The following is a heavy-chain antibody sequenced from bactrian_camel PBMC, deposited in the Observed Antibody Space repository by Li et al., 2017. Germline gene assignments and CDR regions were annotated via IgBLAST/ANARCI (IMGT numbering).Heavy chain of an antibody. CDR1: GNTFNARC. J-gene: IGHJ6*01. V-gene: IGHV3S54*01. Sequence: HVQLVESGGGSVQTGGSLRLSCAASGNTFNARCKGWFRQAPGKARELVASIYPGGGTTYYAYYADSVKGRFTISQDNAKNTVYLQMNSLKPEDTAMYYCAAEASYSGDLFGFWGQGTQVTV. D-gene: IGHD2*01. CDR3: AAEASYSGDLFGF. CDR2: IYPGGGTT.